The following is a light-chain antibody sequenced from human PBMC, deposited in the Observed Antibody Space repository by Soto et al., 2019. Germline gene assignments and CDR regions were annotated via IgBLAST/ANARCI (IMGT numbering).Light chain of an antibody. V-gene: IGLV2-8*01. CDR1: NSDVGGSNY. CDR3: SAYVGGTSFKI. Sequence: QSVLTQPPSASGSPGQSVTISCTGTNSDVGGSNYVSWYQQHPGKAPKLMIYEVTKRPSGVPDRFSGSRPGNRASLNVFGHQAEDEADYCCSAYVGGTSFKIFGGGTQLTVL. J-gene: IGLJ2*01. CDR2: EVT.